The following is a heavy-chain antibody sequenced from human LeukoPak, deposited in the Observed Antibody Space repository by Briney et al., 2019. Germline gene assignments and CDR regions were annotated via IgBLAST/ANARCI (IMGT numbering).Heavy chain of an antibody. CDR3: ARGPYSYDSSGAFDI. CDR2: IYYSGST. CDR1: GGSINSYY. Sequence: SETLSLTCTVSGGSINSYYWSWIRQPPGKGLEWIGYIYYSGSTNYNPSLKSRVTISVDTSKNQFSLKLSSVTAADTAVYFCARGPYSYDSSGAFDIWGQGTMVTVSS. D-gene: IGHD3-22*01. V-gene: IGHV4-59*08. J-gene: IGHJ3*02.